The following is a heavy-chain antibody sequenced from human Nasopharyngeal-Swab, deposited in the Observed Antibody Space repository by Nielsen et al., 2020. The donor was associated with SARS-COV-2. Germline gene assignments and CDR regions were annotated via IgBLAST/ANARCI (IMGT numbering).Heavy chain of an antibody. V-gene: IGHV4/OR15-8*02. D-gene: IGHD3-10*01. CDR3: AREQMGRGDGKYYYWYMDV. CDR1: GGSISSSYW. CDR2: INQSGNT. J-gene: IGHJ6*03. Sequence: SETLSLTCVVSGGSISSSYWWRWVRQPPGKGLEWVGEINQSGNTNYNPSLKSRITISIDKSKNQFSLNLSSVTAADTAVYYCAREQMGRGDGKYYYWYMDVWGKGTTVTVSS.